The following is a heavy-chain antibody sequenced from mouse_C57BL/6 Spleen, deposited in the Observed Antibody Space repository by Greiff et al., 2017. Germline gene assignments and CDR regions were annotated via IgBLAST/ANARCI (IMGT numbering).Heavy chain of an antibody. CDR2: INPNIGGT. D-gene: IGHD2-3*01. Sequence: EVQLQQSGPELVKPGASVKMSCKASGYTFPDYNMPWVKQSHGKSLEWIGYINPNIGGTSYNQKFKGKATLTVNKSSSTAYMGLRSLTSEDSAVYYCARSGYDGYFSYWYFDVWGTGTAVTVSS. CDR1: GYTFPDYN. V-gene: IGHV1-22*01. J-gene: IGHJ1*03. CDR3: ARSGYDGYFSYWYFDV.